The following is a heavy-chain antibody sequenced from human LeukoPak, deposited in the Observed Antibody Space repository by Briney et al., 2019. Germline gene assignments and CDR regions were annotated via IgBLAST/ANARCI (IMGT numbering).Heavy chain of an antibody. V-gene: IGHV4-34*01. D-gene: IGHD2-2*01. CDR1: GGSFSGYY. CDR3: ARGLDCSSTSCPIYYFDY. J-gene: IGHJ4*02. CDR2: INHSGST. Sequence: SETLSLTCAVYGGSFSGYYWSWIRQPPGKGLEWIGEINHSGSTNYNPSLKSRVTISVDTSKNQFSLELSSVTAADTAVYYCARGLDCSSTSCPIYYFDYWGQGTLVTVSS.